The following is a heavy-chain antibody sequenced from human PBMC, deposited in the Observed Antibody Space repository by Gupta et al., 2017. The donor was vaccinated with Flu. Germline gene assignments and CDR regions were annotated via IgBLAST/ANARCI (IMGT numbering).Heavy chain of an antibody. CDR2: ISRGGGST. CDR3: ARSSTWYFDY. Sequence: EVQLLESGGTLVQPGGSLRLSCAASGFPFSNYAVSWVRQAPGKGLEWVSTISRGGGSTYYADSVKGRFTISRDNSKNTLYLEVNSLRVEDTAVYFCARSSTWYFDYWGPGTVVTVSS. D-gene: IGHD6-13*01. V-gene: IGHV3-23*01. CDR1: GFPFSNYA. J-gene: IGHJ4*02.